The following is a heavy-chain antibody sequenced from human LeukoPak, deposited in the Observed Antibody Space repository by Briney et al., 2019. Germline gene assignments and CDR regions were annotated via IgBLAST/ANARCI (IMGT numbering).Heavy chain of an antibody. CDR1: GYSFTTYW. D-gene: IGHD2-21*02. J-gene: IGHJ4*02. V-gene: IGHV5-51*01. Sequence: GESLKISCKGSGYSFTTYWIGWVRQMPGKSLEEMGIIYPGDSDTRYSPSFQGQVTISADKSISTAYLQWSSLKASDTAMYYCARTYCGGDCYYTYFDYWGQGTLVTVSS. CDR3: ARTYCGGDCYYTYFDY. CDR2: IYPGDSDT.